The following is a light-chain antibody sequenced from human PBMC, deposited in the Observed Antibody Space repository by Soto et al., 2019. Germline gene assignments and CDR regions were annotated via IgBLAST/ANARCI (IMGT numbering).Light chain of an antibody. Sequence: QSALTQPASVSGSPGQSITISCTGTSSDVGAYNYVSWYQHHPGKAPKLIIYDVSGRPSGVSNRFSASKSGNTASLAISGLQAEDEADYYCSSYTSINTEVFGTGTKVTVL. CDR1: SSDVGAYNY. V-gene: IGLV2-14*03. CDR2: DVS. J-gene: IGLJ1*01. CDR3: SSYTSINTEV.